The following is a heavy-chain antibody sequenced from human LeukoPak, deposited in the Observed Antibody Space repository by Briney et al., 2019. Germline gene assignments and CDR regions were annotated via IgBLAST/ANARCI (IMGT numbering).Heavy chain of an antibody. CDR2: ISSSGSTI. D-gene: IGHD4-17*01. Sequence: GGSLRLSCAASGFTFSSYEMNWVRQAPGKGLEWVSYISSSGSTINYADSVKGRFTISRDNAKNSLYLQMNSLRAEDTAVYYCARSSDYGDYVGQVFDYWGQGTLVTASS. V-gene: IGHV3-48*03. CDR1: GFTFSSYE. J-gene: IGHJ4*02. CDR3: ARSSDYGDYVGQVFDY.